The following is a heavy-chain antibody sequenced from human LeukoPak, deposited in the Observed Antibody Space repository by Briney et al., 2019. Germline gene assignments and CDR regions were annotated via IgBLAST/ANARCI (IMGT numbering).Heavy chain of an antibody. CDR3: ARAIAPWELLEEDAFDI. Sequence: GGSLRLSCAASGFTFSSYEMNWVRQAPGKGLEWVAVIWYDGSNKYYADSVKGRFTISRDNSKNTLYLQMNSLRAEDTAVYYCARAIAPWELLEEDAFDIWGQGTMVTVSS. J-gene: IGHJ3*02. CDR1: GFTFSSYE. D-gene: IGHD1-26*01. V-gene: IGHV3-33*08. CDR2: IWYDGSNK.